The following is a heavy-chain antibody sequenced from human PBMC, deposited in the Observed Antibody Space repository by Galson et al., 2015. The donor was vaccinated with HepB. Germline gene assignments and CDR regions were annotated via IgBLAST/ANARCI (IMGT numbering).Heavy chain of an antibody. J-gene: IGHJ3*02. Sequence: DSVKGRFTVSRDSSKNILYLQMNSLRPEDTAVYYCAKGEKSSRGDVFDIWGQGTMVTVSS. CDR3: AKGEKSSRGDVFDI. V-gene: IGHV3-30*02. D-gene: IGHD1-26*01.